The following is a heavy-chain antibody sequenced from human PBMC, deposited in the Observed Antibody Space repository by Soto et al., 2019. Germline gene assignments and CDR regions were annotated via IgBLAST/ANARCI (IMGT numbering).Heavy chain of an antibody. D-gene: IGHD1-1*01. CDR1: GGSISSSSYY. CDR3: ASVGELEGDVFDF. V-gene: IGHV4-39*01. Sequence: SETLSLTCTVSGGSISSSSYYWGWIRQPPGKGLEWIGSIYYSGSTYYNPSLKSRVTISVDTSKNQFSLKLSSVTAADTAVYYFASVGELEGDVFDFWGQGTMVTGSS. CDR2: IYYSGST. J-gene: IGHJ3*01.